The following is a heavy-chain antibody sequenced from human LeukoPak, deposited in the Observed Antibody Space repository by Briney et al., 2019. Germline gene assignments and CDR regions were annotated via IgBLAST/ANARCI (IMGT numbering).Heavy chain of an antibody. CDR1: GFTFSSYA. CDR2: ISGSGDST. Sequence: GGSLRLSCAAPGFTFSSYAMTWVRQAPGEGLEWVSSISGSGDSTYYANSVKGRFTISRDNSKNTLYLQMNSLRAEDTAVYYCAKVWSGYPDYWGQGTLVTVSS. D-gene: IGHD3-3*01. CDR3: AKVWSGYPDY. J-gene: IGHJ4*02. V-gene: IGHV3-23*01.